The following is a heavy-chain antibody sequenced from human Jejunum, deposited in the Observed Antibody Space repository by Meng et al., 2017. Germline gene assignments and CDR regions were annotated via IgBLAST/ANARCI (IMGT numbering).Heavy chain of an antibody. J-gene: IGHJ5*02. V-gene: IGHV4-31*03. Sequence: QRQPRESGPGLVKPSQTLSLTCTVSGGSIYIGNYYWSWIRQHPEKGLEWIGYIYYSGSTYYNPSLESRVTITRGTSKNQFSLILTSVTAADTAVYYCARDRNYYDRGSYRDNWFDPWGQGTLVTVSS. D-gene: IGHD3-16*02. CDR1: GGSIYIGNYY. CDR2: IYYSGST. CDR3: ARDRNYYDRGSYRDNWFDP.